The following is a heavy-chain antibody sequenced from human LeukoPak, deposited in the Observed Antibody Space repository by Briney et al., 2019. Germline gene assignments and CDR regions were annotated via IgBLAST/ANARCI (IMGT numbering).Heavy chain of an antibody. CDR3: ARGGYCSGGSCYYYYYYMTS. J-gene: IGHJ6*03. Sequence: SETLSLTCTVSGGSISSYYWSWIRQPPGKGLEWIGYIYYSGSTNYNPSLKSRVTISVDTSKNQFSLKLSSVTAADTAVYYCARGGYCSGGSCYYYYYYMTSGAKGPRSPSP. CDR2: IYYSGST. CDR1: GGSISSYY. V-gene: IGHV4-59*01. D-gene: IGHD2-15*01.